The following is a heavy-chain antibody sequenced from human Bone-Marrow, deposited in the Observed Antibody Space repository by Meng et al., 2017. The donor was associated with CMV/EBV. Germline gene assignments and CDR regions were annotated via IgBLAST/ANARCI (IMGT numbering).Heavy chain of an antibody. Sequence: LSLPCAVYGGSFTAYYWSWIRQPPGKGLEWIGKINHSGSTNYNPSLKSRVALLVHTSRNQFSLRLTSVTAADTAIYYCARGGSWFDPWGQGTLVTV. J-gene: IGHJ5*02. CDR1: GGSFTAYY. V-gene: IGHV4-34*01. CDR3: ARGGSWFDP. CDR2: INHSGST.